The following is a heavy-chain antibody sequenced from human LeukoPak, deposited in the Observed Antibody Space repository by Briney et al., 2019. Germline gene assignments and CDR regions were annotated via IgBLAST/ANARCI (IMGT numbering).Heavy chain of an antibody. Sequence: GGSLRLSCAASGFTFSSYWMHWVRHAPGKGLEWVSRINSEGSSTTDADSLKDRFTVSRDNAKNTLYVEMDSLRVEDTAVYFCARGLDVVGGGWGVYDYWGQGTLVIVSA. D-gene: IGHD5/OR15-5a*01. CDR3: ARGLDVVGGGWGVYDY. CDR2: INSEGSST. V-gene: IGHV3-74*03. J-gene: IGHJ4*02. CDR1: GFTFSSYW.